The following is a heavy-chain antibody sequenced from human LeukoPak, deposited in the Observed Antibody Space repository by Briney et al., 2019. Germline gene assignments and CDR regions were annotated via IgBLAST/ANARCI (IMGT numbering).Heavy chain of an antibody. J-gene: IGHJ5*02. V-gene: IGHV3-21*01. CDR2: ISSSSSYI. CDR1: GGSFSGYY. Sequence: PSETLSLTCAVYGGSFSGYYWSWIRQPPGKGLEWVSSISSSSSYIYYADSVKGRFTISRDNAKNSLYLQMNSLRAEDTAVYYCARGLTIEHWFDPWGQGTLVTVSS. D-gene: IGHD3-10*01. CDR3: ARGLTIEHWFDP.